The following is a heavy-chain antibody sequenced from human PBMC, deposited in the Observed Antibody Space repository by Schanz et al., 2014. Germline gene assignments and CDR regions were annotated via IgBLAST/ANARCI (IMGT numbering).Heavy chain of an antibody. V-gene: IGHV3-48*01. CDR2: IATSSSTR. D-gene: IGHD4-17*01. CDR3: ARDGDRFYHNYYMDV. Sequence: EVQLVESGGGLVKPGGSLRLSCAASGFTFSSYSMNWVRQVPGKGLEWLSYIATSSSTRHYADSVKGRVTISRDNAKNSVSLQMRRLRVEDTAVYYCARDGDRFYHNYYMDVWGKGTTVTVSS. J-gene: IGHJ6*03. CDR1: GFTFSSYS.